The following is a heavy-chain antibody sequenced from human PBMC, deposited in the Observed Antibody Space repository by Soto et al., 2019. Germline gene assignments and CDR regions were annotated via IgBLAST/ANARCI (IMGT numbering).Heavy chain of an antibody. J-gene: IGHJ4*02. V-gene: IGHV1-2*04. CDR2: INPNSGGT. CDR3: ARGTRVVVPAAIVDYFDY. CDR1: GYTFTGYY. D-gene: IGHD2-2*01. Sequence: ASVKVSCKASGYTFTGYYMHWVRQAPGQGLEWMGWINPNSGGTNYAQKFQGWVTMTRDTSISTAYMELSRLRSDDTAVYYCARGTRVVVPAAIVDYFDYWGQGTLVTVSS.